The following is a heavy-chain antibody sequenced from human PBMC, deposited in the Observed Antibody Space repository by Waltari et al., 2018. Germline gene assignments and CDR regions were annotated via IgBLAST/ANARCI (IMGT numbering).Heavy chain of an antibody. CDR3: ARGVRSPTIFGVVIYFDY. CDR2: IYTSGST. J-gene: IGHJ4*02. D-gene: IGHD3-3*01. V-gene: IGHV4-4*07. Sequence: QVQLQESGPGLVKPSETLSLTCTVSGGSISSYYWSWIRQPAGKGLEWIGRIYTSGSTNYNPSRKSRVTMSVDTSKNQFSLKLSSVTAADTAVYYCARGVRSPTIFGVVIYFDYWGQGTLVTVSS. CDR1: GGSISSYY.